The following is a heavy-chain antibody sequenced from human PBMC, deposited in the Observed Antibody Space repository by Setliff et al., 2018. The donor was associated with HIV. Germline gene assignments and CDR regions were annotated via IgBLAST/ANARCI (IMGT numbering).Heavy chain of an antibody. Sequence: SETLSLTCAVYGGPSTDHYWNWIRQSPGMGLEWIAEIHHTGYINYNPSLRSRVSVSRDMSKNQFSLNLNSVTAADTAVYYCARGQGCGGGCHYAFEMWGQGTMVTVSS. V-gene: IGHV4-34*01. CDR2: IHHTGYI. CDR3: ARGQGCGGGCHYAFEM. J-gene: IGHJ3*02. D-gene: IGHD2-21*02. CDR1: GGPSTDHY.